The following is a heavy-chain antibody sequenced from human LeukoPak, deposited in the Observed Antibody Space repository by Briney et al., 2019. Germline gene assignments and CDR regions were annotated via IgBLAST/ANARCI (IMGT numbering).Heavy chain of an antibody. Sequence: GGSLRLSCAASGFTFSNYAMTWVRQAPAKGLEWVSAISGGGGYTSTYYADSVKGGFTISRDNSKNTLYLQMNSLRAEDTAVYYCAKPPPDNYHYYYGMDVWGQGTTVTVSS. J-gene: IGHJ6*02. V-gene: IGHV3-23*01. CDR2: ISGGGGYTST. CDR1: GFTFSNYA. CDR3: AKPPPDNYHYYYGMDV.